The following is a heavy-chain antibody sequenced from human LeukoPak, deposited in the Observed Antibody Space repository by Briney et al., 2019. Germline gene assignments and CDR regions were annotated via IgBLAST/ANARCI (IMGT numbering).Heavy chain of an antibody. CDR1: GFTFSRYA. CDR2: ISGSGGST. J-gene: IGHJ4*02. V-gene: IGHV3-23*01. D-gene: IGHD3-9*01. Sequence: GGSLRLSSAAYGFTFSRYAMRWVRQAQGKGMEWDSAISGSGGSTYYADSVKGRFTISRDNSKNTLYLQMNSLRAEDTAVYYCAKAEYYDILTGYYDFDYWGQGTLVTVSS. CDR3: AKAEYYDILTGYYDFDY.